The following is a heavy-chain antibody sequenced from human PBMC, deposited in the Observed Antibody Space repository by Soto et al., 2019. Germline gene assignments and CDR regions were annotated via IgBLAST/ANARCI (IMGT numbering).Heavy chain of an antibody. CDR1: VFTFDDYT. D-gene: IGHD3-22*01. Sequence: GGSLRLSCAASVFTFDDYTMHWVRQAPGKGLEWVSLISWDGGSTYYADSVKGRFTISRDNSKNSLYLQMNSLRTEDTALYYCAKGLADVHALYYYDSSGYYSGIDYWGQGTLVTVSS. CDR3: AKGLADVHALYYYDSSGYYSGIDY. CDR2: ISWDGGST. J-gene: IGHJ4*02. V-gene: IGHV3-43*01.